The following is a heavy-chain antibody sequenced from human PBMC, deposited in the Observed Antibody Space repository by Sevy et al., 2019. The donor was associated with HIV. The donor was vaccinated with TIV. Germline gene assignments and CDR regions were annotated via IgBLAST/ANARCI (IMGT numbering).Heavy chain of an antibody. D-gene: IGHD3-16*01. CDR1: GFTFSDSW. Sequence: GGSLRLSCAASGFTFSDSWMTRVRQAPRKGLEWVANIKEDRNERYYVDSVKGRFTLSRDNAKMSVYLELTSLRVEDSAIYYCARGRRNWGLGGLDVWGQGTTVTVSS. J-gene: IGHJ6*02. V-gene: IGHV3-7*01. CDR3: ARGRRNWGLGGLDV. CDR2: IKEDRNER.